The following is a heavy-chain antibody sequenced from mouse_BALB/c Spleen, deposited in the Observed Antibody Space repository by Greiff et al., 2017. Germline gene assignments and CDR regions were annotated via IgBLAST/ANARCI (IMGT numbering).Heavy chain of an antibody. D-gene: IGHD1-1*01. Sequence: EVQRVESGGGLVQPGGSRKLSCAASGFTFSSFGMHWVRQAPEKGLEWVAYISSGSSTIYYADTVKGRFTISRDNPKNTLFLQMTSLRSEDTAMYYCARSGITTVVAPFAYWGQGTLVTVSA. V-gene: IGHV5-17*02. CDR1: GFTFSSFG. J-gene: IGHJ3*01. CDR3: ARSGITTVVAPFAY. CDR2: ISSGSSTI.